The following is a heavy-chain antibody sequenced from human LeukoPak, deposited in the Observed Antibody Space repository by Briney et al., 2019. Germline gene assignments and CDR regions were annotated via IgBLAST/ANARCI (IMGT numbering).Heavy chain of an antibody. V-gene: IGHV3-21*01. CDR3: ARDQITMLRGVTIKDYYYYYMDV. J-gene: IGHJ6*03. D-gene: IGHD3-10*01. Sequence: PGGSLRLSCAASGFTFSSYSMNWVRQAPGKGLEWVSSISSSSSYIYYADSVKGRFTISRDNAKNSLYLQLNSLRAEDTAVYYCARDQITMLRGVTIKDYYYYYMDVWGKGTSVTVSS. CDR1: GFTFSSYS. CDR2: ISSSSSYI.